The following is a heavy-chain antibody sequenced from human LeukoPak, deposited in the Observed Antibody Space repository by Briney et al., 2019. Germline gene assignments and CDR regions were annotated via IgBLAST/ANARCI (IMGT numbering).Heavy chain of an antibody. D-gene: IGHD4-11*01. J-gene: IGHJ4*02. CDR2: IIPIFGTA. CDR1: GGTFSSYA. Sequence: ASVKVSCEASGGTFSSYAISWVRQAPGQGLEWMGGIIPIFGTANYVQKFQGRVTITTDESTSTAYMELSSLRSEDTAVYYCARVYYDYSFPYFDYWGQGTLVTVSS. CDR3: ARVYYDYSFPYFDY. V-gene: IGHV1-69*05.